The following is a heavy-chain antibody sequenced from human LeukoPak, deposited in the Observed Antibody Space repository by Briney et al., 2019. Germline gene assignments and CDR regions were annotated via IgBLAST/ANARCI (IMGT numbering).Heavy chain of an antibody. Sequence: GGSLRLPCAASGFTFSSYAMSWVRQAPGKGLEWVSAISGSGGSTYYADSVKGRFTISRDNSKNTLYLQMNSLRAEDTAVYYCAKVRSTYYDPYLDYWGQGTLVTVSS. V-gene: IGHV3-23*01. D-gene: IGHD3-22*01. CDR3: AKVRSTYYDPYLDY. J-gene: IGHJ4*02. CDR2: ISGSGGST. CDR1: GFTFSSYA.